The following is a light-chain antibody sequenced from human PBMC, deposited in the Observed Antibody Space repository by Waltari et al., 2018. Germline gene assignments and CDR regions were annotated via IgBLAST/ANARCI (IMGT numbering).Light chain of an antibody. Sequence: IVLTQSPATLPLSPGERATLSCRASQSVSSYLAWYQQKPGQAPRLLIYDSSNRATGIPPRFSGSGSVTDFTLTISSLEPEDFAVYYCQQRSNWPRTFGQGTKVEIK. J-gene: IGKJ1*01. CDR3: QQRSNWPRT. CDR2: DSS. CDR1: QSVSSY. V-gene: IGKV3-11*01.